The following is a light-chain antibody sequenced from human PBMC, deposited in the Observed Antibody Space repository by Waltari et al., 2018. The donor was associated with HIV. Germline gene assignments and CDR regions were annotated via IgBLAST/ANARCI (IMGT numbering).Light chain of an antibody. CDR1: NIGSKN. CDR3: QVWDSSIFWV. J-gene: IGLJ3*02. CDR2: RDS. V-gene: IGLV3-9*01. Sequence: SYELTQPLSVSVALGQTARITCGGNNIGSKNVPWYQQKPGQAPVLVIYRDSNRPSGIPERFSGSNSGNTATLTISRAQAGDEADYYCQVWDSSIFWVFGGGTKLTVL.